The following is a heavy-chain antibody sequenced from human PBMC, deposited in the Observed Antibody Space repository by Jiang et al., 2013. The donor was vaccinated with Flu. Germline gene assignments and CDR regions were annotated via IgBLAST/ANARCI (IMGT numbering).Heavy chain of an antibody. CDR1: GGSIDTYY. Sequence: GLVKPSETLSLTCTVSGGSIDTYYWNWIRQPPGQGPEWIGYISYSGSTNYNPSLKSRVTLSLNTSKNQISLKLNSLTTADTAVYFCARGRYCRYGSCLGSYFALWGRGTLVTVSS. D-gene: IGHD2-15*01. V-gene: IGHV4-59*01. CDR3: ARGRYCRYGSCLGSYFAL. CDR2: ISYSGST. J-gene: IGHJ2*01.